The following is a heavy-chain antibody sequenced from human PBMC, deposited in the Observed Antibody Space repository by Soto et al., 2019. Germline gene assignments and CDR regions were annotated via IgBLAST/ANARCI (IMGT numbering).Heavy chain of an antibody. CDR3: ARDLSGSHYYDSSGYYF. CDR2: ISGAGGAT. D-gene: IGHD3-22*01. Sequence: EVQLLESGGGLVQPGGSLRLSCAASGYTFSSYAMSWVRQAPGKGLEWVSAISGAGGATYYADSVKGRFTISRDNSKNTLYLQMNSLRAEDTAVYYCARDLSGSHYYDSSGYYFWGQGTLVTVSS. J-gene: IGHJ4*02. CDR1: GYTFSSYA. V-gene: IGHV3-23*01.